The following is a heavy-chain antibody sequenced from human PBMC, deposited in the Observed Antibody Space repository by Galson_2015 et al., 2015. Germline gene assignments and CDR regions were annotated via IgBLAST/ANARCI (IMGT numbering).Heavy chain of an antibody. V-gene: IGHV3-7*01. CDR2: IKEDGSEK. Sequence: SLRLSCAASGLIFSNYWMTWVRQAPGKGLEWVASIKEDGSEKYYVDSVKGRFTVSRDNAKNSPYLQMNSLGAEDTAVYYCARSTAYYFDYWGQGTLVTVSS. CDR3: ARSTAYYFDY. CDR1: GLIFSNYW. J-gene: IGHJ4*02. D-gene: IGHD2-21*02.